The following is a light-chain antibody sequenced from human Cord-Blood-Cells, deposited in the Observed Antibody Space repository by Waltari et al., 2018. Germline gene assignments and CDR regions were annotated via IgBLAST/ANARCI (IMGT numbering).Light chain of an antibody. CDR2: DVS. Sequence: QSALTQPRSASGSPVQSVTISCTGTSSDVGAYNYVSWYQQHPGKAPKLMIYDVSKRPSGVPDRVSGSKSGNTASLTISGLQAEDEADYYCCSYAGSYTWVFGGGTKLTVL. CDR3: CSYAGSYTWV. V-gene: IGLV2-11*01. J-gene: IGLJ3*02. CDR1: SSDVGAYNY.